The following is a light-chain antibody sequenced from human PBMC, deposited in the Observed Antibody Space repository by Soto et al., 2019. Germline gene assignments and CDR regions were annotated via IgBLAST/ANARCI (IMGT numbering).Light chain of an antibody. CDR1: QSISSY. V-gene: IGKV1-39*01. Sequence: DIQMTQSPSSLSASVGDRVTITCRASQSISSYLNWYRQKPGKAPKLLIYAASSLQSGVPSRFSGSGSGTDFTLTISSLQPEDFATYYCQQSYSTPWTFGQGTKLEIK. CDR3: QQSYSTPWT. J-gene: IGKJ2*01. CDR2: AAS.